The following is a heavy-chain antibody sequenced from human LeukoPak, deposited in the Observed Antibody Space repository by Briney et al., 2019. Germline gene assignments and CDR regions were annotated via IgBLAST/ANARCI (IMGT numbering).Heavy chain of an antibody. CDR3: ARGRGEGRGISMVRGVRAPSFNWFDP. CDR1: GFTFSSYS. D-gene: IGHD3-10*01. V-gene: IGHV3-48*01. Sequence: GGSLRLSCAASGFTFSSYSMDWVRQAPGKGLEWVSYISSSSTIIYYADSVKGRFTISRDSAKNSLYLQMNSLRAEDTAVYYCARGRGEGRGISMVRGVRAPSFNWFDPWGHGTLVTVSS. J-gene: IGHJ5*02. CDR2: ISSSSTII.